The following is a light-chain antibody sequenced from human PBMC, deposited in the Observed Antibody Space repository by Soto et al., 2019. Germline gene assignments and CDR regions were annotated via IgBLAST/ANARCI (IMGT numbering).Light chain of an antibody. CDR3: SSYTISNTLV. CDR1: SSDIFTYNY. J-gene: IGLJ2*01. V-gene: IGLV2-14*01. Sequence: QSVLTQPASVSGSPGQSITISCTGTSSDIFTYNYVSWYQQHPGKAPKLMIYEVTNRPSGVSNRFSGSKSGNTASLTISGLQPEDEADYYCSSYTISNTLVFGGGTKLTVL. CDR2: EVT.